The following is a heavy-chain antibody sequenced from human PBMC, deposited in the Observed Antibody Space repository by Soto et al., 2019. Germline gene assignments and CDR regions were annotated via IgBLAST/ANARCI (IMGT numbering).Heavy chain of an antibody. Sequence: GGSLRLSCAASGFTFNNYAMNWVRQAPGKGLQWVSSISGTGSSTYYADSVKGRFTISRDNSKNTLFLQVNSLRADDTAVYYCAKGDYDSSRSSTDSWGQGTLVTVSS. V-gene: IGHV3-23*01. CDR3: AKGDYDSSRSSTDS. J-gene: IGHJ4*02. CDR1: GFTFNNYA. CDR2: ISGTGSST. D-gene: IGHD3-22*01.